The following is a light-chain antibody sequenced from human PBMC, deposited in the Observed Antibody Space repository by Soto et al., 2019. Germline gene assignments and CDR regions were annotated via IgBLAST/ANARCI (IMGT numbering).Light chain of an antibody. CDR1: QSVSSN. CDR3: QQYNNWPIT. CDR2: GAS. V-gene: IGKV3D-15*01. J-gene: IGKJ5*01. Sequence: EIVLTQSPGTLSLSPVERATLSCRASQSVSSNLAWYQQKPGQAPRLLIYGASTRATGIPARFSGSGSGTEFTLTISSLQSEDFAVYYCQQYNNWPITFGQGTRLEI.